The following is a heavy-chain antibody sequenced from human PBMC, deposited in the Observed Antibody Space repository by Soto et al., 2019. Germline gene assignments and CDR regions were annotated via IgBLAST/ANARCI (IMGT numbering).Heavy chain of an antibody. Sequence: SETLSLTCTVSGGSISSYYWSWIRQLPGEGLEWIGYIYYSGSTNYNPSLKSRVTISVDTSKNQFSLKLSSVAAEDTAVYYWARGPFFGGWYVDNWSDAWGRGTLGAVAS. J-gene: IGHJ5*02. CDR2: IYYSGST. V-gene: IGHV4-59*01. CDR1: GGSISSYY. CDR3: ARGPFFGGWYVDNWSDA. D-gene: IGHD6-19*01.